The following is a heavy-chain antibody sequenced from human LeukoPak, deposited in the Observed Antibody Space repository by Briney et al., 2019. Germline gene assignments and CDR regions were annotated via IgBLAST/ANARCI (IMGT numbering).Heavy chain of an antibody. CDR2: ISWNSGSI. D-gene: IGHD3-22*01. J-gene: IGHJ4*02. Sequence: PGRSLRLSCAASGFTFDDYAMHWVRQAPGKGLEWVSGISWNSGSIGYADSVKGRFTISRDNAKNSLYLQMNSLRAEDTAVYYCARRGFYDTSGYLFDYWGQGTLVTVSS. CDR1: GFTFDDYA. CDR3: ARRGFYDTSGYLFDY. V-gene: IGHV3-9*01.